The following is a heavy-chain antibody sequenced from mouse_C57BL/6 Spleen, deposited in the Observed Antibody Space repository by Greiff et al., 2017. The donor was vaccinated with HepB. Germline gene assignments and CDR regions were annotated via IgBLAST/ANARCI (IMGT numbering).Heavy chain of an antibody. J-gene: IGHJ2*01. V-gene: IGHV14-2*01. CDR1: GFNIKDYY. CDR2: IDPEDGET. Sequence: EVKLQESGAELVKPGASVKLSCTASGFNIKDYYMHWVKQRTEQGLEWIGRIDPEDGETKYAPKFQGKATITADTSSNTAYLQLSSLTSEDTAVYYCARGGALGYYGYDAYYFDYWGQGTTLTVSS. CDR3: ARGGALGYYGYDAYYFDY. D-gene: IGHD2-2*01.